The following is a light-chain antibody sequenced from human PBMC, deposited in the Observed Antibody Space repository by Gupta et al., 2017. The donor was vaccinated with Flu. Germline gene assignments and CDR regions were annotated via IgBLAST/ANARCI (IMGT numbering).Light chain of an antibody. CDR3: SSYTSSTSRV. V-gene: IGLV2-14*01. J-gene: IGLJ1*01. Sequence: QSALTQPASVSGSPGQSITIPCTGTSSDVGGYNYVSWYQQHPGKAPKLVIYEVSKRPSGGSNRFSGSKSGNTASLTISGLQAEDEADYYCSSYTSSTSRVFGTGTKVTVI. CDR2: EVS. CDR1: SSDVGGYNY.